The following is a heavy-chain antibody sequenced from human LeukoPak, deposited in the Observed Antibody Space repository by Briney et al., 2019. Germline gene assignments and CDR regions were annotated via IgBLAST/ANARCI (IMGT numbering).Heavy chain of an antibody. CDR1: GYTFTGYY. Sequence: GASVKVSCEASGYTFTGYYMHWVRQAPGQGLEWMGWINPNSGGTNYAQKFQGRVTMTRDTSISTAYMELSSLRSDDTTVYFCAREASGGYFDFWGQGTLVSVSS. CDR2: INPNSGGT. D-gene: IGHD3-10*01. CDR3: AREASGGYFDF. V-gene: IGHV1-2*02. J-gene: IGHJ4*02.